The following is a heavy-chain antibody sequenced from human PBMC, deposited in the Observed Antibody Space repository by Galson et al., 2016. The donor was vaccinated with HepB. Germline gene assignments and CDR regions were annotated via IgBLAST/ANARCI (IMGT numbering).Heavy chain of an antibody. CDR2: IYYSGST. CDR1: GNSVSSGSYY. V-gene: IGHV4-61*03. CDR3: ARDKAPYASSWYDF. J-gene: IGHJ5*01. Sequence: ETLSLTCSVSGNSVSSGSYYWSWIRQPPGKGLEWIGYIYYSGSTKYNSALKSRVTISADTSKNHFSLKLRSVTAADTAVYYCARDKAPYASSWYDFWGQGTLVTISS. D-gene: IGHD6-13*01.